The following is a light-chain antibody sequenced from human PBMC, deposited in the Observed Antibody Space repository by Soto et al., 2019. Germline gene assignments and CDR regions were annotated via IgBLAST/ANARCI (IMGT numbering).Light chain of an antibody. Sequence: DIQMTQSPSTLSASVGDRVTITCRASQSISSWLAWYQQKAGKAPKLLIYKASSLESGVPSRFSGSGSGTEFTFNISSLQPDDFATYYCQQYNSYSPWTFGQGTKVEIK. V-gene: IGKV1-5*03. CDR1: QSISSW. CDR2: KAS. J-gene: IGKJ1*01. CDR3: QQYNSYSPWT.